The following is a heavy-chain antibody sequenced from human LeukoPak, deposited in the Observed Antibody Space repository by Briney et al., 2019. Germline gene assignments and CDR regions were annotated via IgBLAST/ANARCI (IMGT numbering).Heavy chain of an antibody. CDR3: AKVAAHSARYYASDN. J-gene: IGHJ4*02. V-gene: IGHV3-33*06. Sequence: GGSLRLSCAASGFTFNSYGMHWVRQAPGKGLEWVAVIWFDGSNIYYRDSVKGRFAISRDNSKNTLFLQMDSLRVEDTAVYYCAKVAAHSARYYASDNWGQGTLVTVSS. CDR1: GFTFNSYG. CDR2: IWFDGSNI. D-gene: IGHD1-26*01.